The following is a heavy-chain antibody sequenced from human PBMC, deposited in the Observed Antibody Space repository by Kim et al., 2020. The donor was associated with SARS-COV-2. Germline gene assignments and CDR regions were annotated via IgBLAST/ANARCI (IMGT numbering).Heavy chain of an antibody. CDR3: ARDMANSSGWYSYYYYYGMDV. CDR1: GFTFSSYS. J-gene: IGHJ6*02. V-gene: IGHV3-21*01. CDR2: ISSSSSYI. Sequence: GGSLRLSCAASGFTFSSYSMNWVRQAPGKGLEWVSSISSSSSYIYYADSVKGRFTISRDNAKNSLYLQMNSLRAEDTAVYYCARDMANSSGWYSYYYYYGMDVWGQGTTVTVSS. D-gene: IGHD6-19*01.